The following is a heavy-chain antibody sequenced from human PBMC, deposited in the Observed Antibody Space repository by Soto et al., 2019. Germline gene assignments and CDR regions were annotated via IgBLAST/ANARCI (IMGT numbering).Heavy chain of an antibody. D-gene: IGHD3-10*01. Sequence: QVQLQQWGAGLLKPSETLSLTCAVYGGSFSGYYWTWIRQPPGKGLEWIGEINHSGSTNYNPSLKSRLNISVDTSKIQFSLKLSSVTAADTAVYSCARGYGRHFACWGQGTLVTVSS. CDR3: ARGYGRHFAC. CDR1: GGSFSGYY. J-gene: IGHJ4*02. V-gene: IGHV4-34*01. CDR2: INHSGST.